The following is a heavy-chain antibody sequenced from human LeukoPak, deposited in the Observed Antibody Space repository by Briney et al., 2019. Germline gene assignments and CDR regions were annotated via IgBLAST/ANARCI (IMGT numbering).Heavy chain of an antibody. CDR3: ARDSHAVAGYNWFDP. D-gene: IGHD6-19*01. CDR2: IYYSGST. J-gene: IGHJ5*02. Sequence: PSETLSLTCTVSGGSISSGGYSWSWIRQHPGKGLEWIGYIYYSGSTYYNPSLKSRVTISVDTSKNQFSLKLSSVTAAETAVYYCARDSHAVAGYNWFDPWGQGTLVTVSS. V-gene: IGHV4-31*03. CDR1: GGSISSGGYS.